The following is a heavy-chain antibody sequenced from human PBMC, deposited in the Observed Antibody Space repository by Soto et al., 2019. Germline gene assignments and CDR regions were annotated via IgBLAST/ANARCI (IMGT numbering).Heavy chain of an antibody. D-gene: IGHD6-13*01. V-gene: IGHV3-48*03. CDR3: ARTMYSNRGWFDP. CDR2: ITSSGSLI. CDR1: GFTFSSYD. Sequence: EVQLVESGGGLVQPGGSLRLSCAASGFTFSSYDMNWVRQAPGKGLEWVSYITSSGSLIYYADSVRGRFTVSRDNAKNLLYLQMNSLRAEDTGVYYCARTMYSNRGWFDPWGQGTLVTVSS. J-gene: IGHJ5*02.